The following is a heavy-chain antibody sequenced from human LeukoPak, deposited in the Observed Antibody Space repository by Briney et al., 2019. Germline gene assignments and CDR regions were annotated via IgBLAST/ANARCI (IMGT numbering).Heavy chain of an antibody. V-gene: IGHV3-21*01. Sequence: GGSLRLSCAASGFTFSSYSMNWVRQAPGKGLEWVSSISSSSSYIYYADSVKGRFTISRVNAKNSLYLQMNSLRAEDTAVYYCAREGKYCGGDCYSPYYYYGMDVWGQGTTVTVSS. CDR3: AREGKYCGGDCYSPYYYYGMDV. J-gene: IGHJ6*02. CDR1: GFTFSSYS. CDR2: ISSSSSYI. D-gene: IGHD2-21*02.